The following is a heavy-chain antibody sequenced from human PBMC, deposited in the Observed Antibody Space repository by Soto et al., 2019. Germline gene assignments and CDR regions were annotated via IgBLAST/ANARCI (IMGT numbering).Heavy chain of an antibody. J-gene: IGHJ3*02. V-gene: IGHV5-51*01. CDR3: ARLWTSSTNHDAFDI. Sequence: GESLKISCQGSGYSFTNYWIVWVRQKPGKGLEFIGVIYPDDFDIRYSPAFQGQVTISAATSIDTAYLRWSSLRVSDTAIYYCARLWTSSTNHDAFDIWGQGTMVTVSS. CDR1: GYSFTNYW. CDR2: IYPDDFDI. D-gene: IGHD2-8*01.